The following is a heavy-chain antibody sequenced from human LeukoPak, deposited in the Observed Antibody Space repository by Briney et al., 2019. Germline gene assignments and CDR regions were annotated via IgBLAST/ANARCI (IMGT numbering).Heavy chain of an antibody. D-gene: IGHD6-19*01. Sequence: GGSLRLSWAASGFTVSSNYMSWVRQAPGKGLEWVSVIYSGGSTYYADSVKGRFTISRDNSKNTLYLQMNSLRAEDTAVYYCARDPGGWYNYWGQGTLVTVSS. CDR3: ARDPGGWYNY. CDR2: IYSGGST. V-gene: IGHV3-66*01. J-gene: IGHJ4*02. CDR1: GFTVSSNY.